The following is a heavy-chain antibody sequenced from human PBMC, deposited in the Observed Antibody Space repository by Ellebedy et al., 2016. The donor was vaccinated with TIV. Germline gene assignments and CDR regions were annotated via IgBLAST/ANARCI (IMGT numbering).Heavy chain of an antibody. D-gene: IGHD6-19*01. V-gene: IGHV3-23*01. J-gene: IGHJ4*02. CDR3: AKGRGGGSDSSAPRYYCDS. Sequence: PGGSLRLSCAASGFTFNSYDMSWVRQAPGKGLEWVSTISHTGSRTYYANSVEGRFIISRDNSKRTLYLKMNSLRAEDTAVYYCAKGRGGGSDSSAPRYYCDSWGLGTLVTVSS. CDR1: GFTFNSYD. CDR2: ISHTGSRT.